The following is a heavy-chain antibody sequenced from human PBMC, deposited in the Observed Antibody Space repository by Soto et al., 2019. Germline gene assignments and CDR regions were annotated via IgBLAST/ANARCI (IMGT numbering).Heavy chain of an antibody. CDR2: IYYSGGT. D-gene: IGHD3-22*01. J-gene: IGHJ4*02. CDR3: ARDQGYYDSSGYFDY. V-gene: IGHV4-61*03. Sequence: ASETLSLTCAVSGGSVSSGSFYWSWIRQPPGKGLEWIGYIYYSGGTNYNPSLRNRVTISKDTSENHFSLKLSSVTAADTAVYYCARDQGYYDSSGYFDYWGQGALVTVSS. CDR1: GGSVSSGSFY.